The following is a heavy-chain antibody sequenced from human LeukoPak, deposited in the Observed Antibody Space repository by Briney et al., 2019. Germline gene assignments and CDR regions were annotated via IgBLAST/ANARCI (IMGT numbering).Heavy chain of an antibody. CDR3: ARDYVDTAMVSDY. V-gene: IGHV1-2*02. Sequence: GASVKVSCKASGYTFTGYYMHWVRQAPGQGLEWMGWINPNSGGTNYAQKLQGRVTMTRDTSISTAYMELSRLRSDDKAVYYCARDYVDTAMVSDYWGQGTLVTVSS. D-gene: IGHD5-18*01. J-gene: IGHJ4*02. CDR1: GYTFTGYY. CDR2: INPNSGGT.